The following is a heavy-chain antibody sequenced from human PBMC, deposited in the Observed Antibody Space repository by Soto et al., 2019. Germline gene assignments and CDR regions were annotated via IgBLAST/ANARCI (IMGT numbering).Heavy chain of an antibody. Sequence: SETLSLTCTVSGGSISSYYWSWIRQPPGKGLEWIGYIYYSGSTNYNPSLKSRVTISVDTSKNQFSLKLSSVTAADTAVYYCARSYSSSWYFNYWGQGTLVTVSS. J-gene: IGHJ4*02. CDR2: IYYSGST. CDR1: GGSISSYY. D-gene: IGHD6-13*01. CDR3: ARSYSSSWYFNY. V-gene: IGHV4-59*08.